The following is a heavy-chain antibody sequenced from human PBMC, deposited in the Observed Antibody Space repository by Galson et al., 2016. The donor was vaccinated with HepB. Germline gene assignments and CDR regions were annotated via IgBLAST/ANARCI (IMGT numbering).Heavy chain of an antibody. CDR1: GYIFTGYY. Sequence: SVKVSCKASGYIFTGYYIHWVRQAPGQGLEWMAWIDPHSGGTNSAQKFQGRVTVTRDTSISTVYMELSRLRSDDTAFYYRAKEVPDGSGSYSKGWFDPWGQGTLVTVSS. CDR2: IDPHSGGT. D-gene: IGHD3-10*01. CDR3: AKEVPDGSGSYSKGWFDP. J-gene: IGHJ5*02. V-gene: IGHV1-2*02.